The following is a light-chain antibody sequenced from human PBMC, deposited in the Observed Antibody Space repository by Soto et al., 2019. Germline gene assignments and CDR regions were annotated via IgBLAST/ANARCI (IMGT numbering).Light chain of an antibody. CDR3: LQYGAPLWT. J-gene: IGKJ1*01. V-gene: IGKV3-20*01. Sequence: EIALTQSPGTLSLSPGERATLSCRASQSVTANYFAWYQQKPGQAPRLLIYGASIGATGIPDRFSGSGSGTDFTLTISRLEPEEFVVYYCLQYGAPLWTFGQGPKVEIK. CDR2: GAS. CDR1: QSVTANY.